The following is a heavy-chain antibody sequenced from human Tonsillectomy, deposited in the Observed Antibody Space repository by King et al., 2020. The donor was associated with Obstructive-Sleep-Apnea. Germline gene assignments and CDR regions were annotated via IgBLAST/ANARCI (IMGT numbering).Heavy chain of an antibody. V-gene: IGHV4-59*08. CDR2: MYYSGNT. Sequence: VQLQESGPGLVKPSETLSLTCTVSGGSITNYYWSWIRQPPGKGLGWLGYMYYSGNTNFNPSLKSRVPISADTSKIQFSLRRSSVTAADTAGYYCARHRGVEDYGGYGDYFDYWGQGTLVTVSS. CDR1: GGSITNYY. J-gene: IGHJ4*02. D-gene: IGHD5-12*01. CDR3: ARHRGVEDYGGYGDYFDY.